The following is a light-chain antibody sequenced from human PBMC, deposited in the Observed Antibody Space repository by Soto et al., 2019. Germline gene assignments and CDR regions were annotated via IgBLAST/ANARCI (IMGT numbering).Light chain of an antibody. CDR2: EVS. CDR3: RSYASSNTVL. V-gene: IGLV2-14*01. Sequence: QSALTQPASVSGSPGQSITISCTGTSSDVGGYNYVSWYQQHPGKAPKLMIYEVSNRPSGVSYRFSGSKSGNTASLTISGLKAEDEADYYCRSYASSNTVLFGGGTKLTVL. J-gene: IGLJ2*01. CDR1: SSDVGGYNY.